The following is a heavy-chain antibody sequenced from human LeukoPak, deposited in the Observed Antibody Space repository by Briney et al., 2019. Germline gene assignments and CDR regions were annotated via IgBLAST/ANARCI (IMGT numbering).Heavy chain of an antibody. CDR3: ARDRKHSLWWGRGGFDY. J-gene: IGHJ4*02. CDR1: GGSISSYY. CDR2: IYYSGST. V-gene: IGHV4-59*01. Sequence: SETLSLTCTVSGGSISSYYWSWIRQPPGKGLEWIGYIYYSGSTNYHPSLMSRVTISVDTTKNQFSLQLSAVTAADTAVYYCARDRKHSLWWGRGGFDYWGQGTLVTVSS. D-gene: IGHD2-21*01.